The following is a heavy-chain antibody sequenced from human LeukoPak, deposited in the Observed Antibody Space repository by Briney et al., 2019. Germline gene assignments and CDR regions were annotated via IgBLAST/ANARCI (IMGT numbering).Heavy chain of an antibody. CDR2: INHSGST. Sequence: SETLSLTCAVYGGSFSGYYWSWIRQPPGKGLEWIGEINHSGSTNYNPSLKSRVTISVDTSKNQFSLKLSSVTAADTAVYYRARDEYSTSSGIDYWGQGTLVTVSS. V-gene: IGHV4-34*01. CDR1: GGSFSGYY. CDR3: ARDEYSTSSGIDY. J-gene: IGHJ4*02. D-gene: IGHD6-6*01.